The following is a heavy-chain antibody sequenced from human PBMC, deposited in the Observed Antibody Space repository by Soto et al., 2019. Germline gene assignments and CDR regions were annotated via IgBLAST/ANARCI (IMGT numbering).Heavy chain of an antibody. CDR1: GGSFSGYY. J-gene: IGHJ5*02. CDR3: ARALYGDYPTKNNWFDP. CDR2: INHSGST. Sequence: PSETLSLTCAVYGGSFSGYYWSWIRQPPGKWLEWIGEINHSGSTNYNPSLKSRVTISVDTSKNQFSLKLSSVTAADTAVYYCARALYGDYPTKNNWFDPWGQGXLVTVYS. V-gene: IGHV4-34*01. D-gene: IGHD4-17*01.